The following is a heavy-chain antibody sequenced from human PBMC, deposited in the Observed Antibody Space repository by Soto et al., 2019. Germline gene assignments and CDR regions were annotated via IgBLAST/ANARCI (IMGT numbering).Heavy chain of an antibody. D-gene: IGHD6-13*01. J-gene: IGHJ6*02. V-gene: IGHV3-23*01. CDR1: GFTFSSYA. CDR3: AKVGPLGSSWYRGYYYYGMDV. CDR2: ISGSGGST. Sequence: EVQLLESGGGLVQPGGSLRLSCAASGFTFSSYAMSWVRQAPGKGLEWVSAISGSGGSTYYADSVKGRFTISRDNSKNTLYLQMNSLRAEDTAVYYCAKVGPLGSSWYRGYYYYGMDVWGQGTTVTVSS.